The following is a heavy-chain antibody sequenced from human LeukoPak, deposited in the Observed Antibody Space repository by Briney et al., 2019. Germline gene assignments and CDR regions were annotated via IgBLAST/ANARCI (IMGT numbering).Heavy chain of an antibody. CDR2: IDYGGST. D-gene: IGHD3-3*01. J-gene: IGHJ3*02. V-gene: IGHV4-39*07. CDR3: ARDPARYDADAFDI. Sequence: SETLSLTCTVSGDSNTNSLYYWGWVRQPPGKGLEWIGTIDYGGSTYYNPSLKSRATISIDTSKNQFSLKLSSVTAADTAVYYCARDPARYDADAFDIWGQGTMVTVS. CDR1: GDSNTNSLYY.